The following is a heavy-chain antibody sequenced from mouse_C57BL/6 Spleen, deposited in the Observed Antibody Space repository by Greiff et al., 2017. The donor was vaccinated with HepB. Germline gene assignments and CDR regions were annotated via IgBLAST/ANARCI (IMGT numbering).Heavy chain of an antibody. Sequence: EVKLQESGAELVRPGASVKLSCTASGFNIKDDYMHWVKQRPEQGLEWIGWIDPENGDTEYASKFQGKATITADTSSNTAYLQLSSLTSEDTAVYYCTTGYYYGSSSFAYWGQGTLVTVSA. CDR2: IDPENGDT. D-gene: IGHD1-1*01. CDR1: GFNIKDDY. CDR3: TTGYYYGSSSFAY. V-gene: IGHV14-4*01. J-gene: IGHJ3*01.